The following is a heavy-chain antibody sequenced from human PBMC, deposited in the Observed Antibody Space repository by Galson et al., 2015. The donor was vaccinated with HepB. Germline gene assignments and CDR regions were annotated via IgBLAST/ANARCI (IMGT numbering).Heavy chain of an antibody. CDR1: GFTFSSYA. D-gene: IGHD5-18*01. V-gene: IGHV3-23*01. J-gene: IGHJ4*02. CDR2: ISGSGSST. Sequence: SLRLSCAASGFTFSSYAMSWVRQAPGKGLEWVSAISGSGSSTYYADSVKGRFTISRDNSKNTLYLQRNSLRAEDTAVYYCAKGADTAMVIVSGDFDYWGQGTLVTVSS. CDR3: AKGADTAMVIVSGDFDY.